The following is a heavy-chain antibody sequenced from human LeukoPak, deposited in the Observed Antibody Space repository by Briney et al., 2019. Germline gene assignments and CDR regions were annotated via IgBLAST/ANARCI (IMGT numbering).Heavy chain of an antibody. CDR3: ARSGGLETFDY. D-gene: IGHD2-15*01. J-gene: IGHJ4*02. V-gene: IGHV4-61*02. Sequence: SETLSLTCTVSGGSISSGSYYWSWIRQPAGKGLEWIGRIYTSGSTNYNPSLKSRVTISVDTSKNQFSLKLSSVTAADTAVYYCARSGGLETFDYWGQGTLVTVSS. CDR1: GGSISSGSYY. CDR2: IYTSGST.